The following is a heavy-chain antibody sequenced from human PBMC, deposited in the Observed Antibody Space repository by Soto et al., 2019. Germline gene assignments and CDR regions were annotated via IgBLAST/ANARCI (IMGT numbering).Heavy chain of an antibody. CDR1: GFSFNYA. V-gene: IGHV3-23*01. Sequence: GGSLRLSCVVSGFSFNYAIIWVRQAPGKGQEWASGITGGGSTEYAASVKGRFTISRDNSKNTVHLQMNSLRAEDTAMYYCARHPRLRIAVAGTLHAFDIWGQGTMVTVSS. J-gene: IGHJ3*02. CDR2: ITGGGST. CDR3: ARHPRLRIAVAGTLHAFDI. D-gene: IGHD6-19*01.